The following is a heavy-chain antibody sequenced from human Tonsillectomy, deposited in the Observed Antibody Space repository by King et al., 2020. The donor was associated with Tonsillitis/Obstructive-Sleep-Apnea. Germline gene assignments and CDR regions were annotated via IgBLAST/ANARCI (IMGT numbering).Heavy chain of an antibody. J-gene: IGHJ6*03. CDR2: IYGGGST. D-gene: IGHD2-15*01. Sequence: VQLVESGGGLIQPGGSLRLSCAASGFTVSNDYMSWVRQAPGKGLEWVSVIYGGGSTYYADSGKGRFTISRDNSKNTVYLQMNSLRAEDTAVYYCATGYCSGGSCPHYYYMDVWGKGTTVTVS. CDR1: GFTVSNDY. CDR3: ATGYCSGGSCPHYYYMDV. V-gene: IGHV3-53*01.